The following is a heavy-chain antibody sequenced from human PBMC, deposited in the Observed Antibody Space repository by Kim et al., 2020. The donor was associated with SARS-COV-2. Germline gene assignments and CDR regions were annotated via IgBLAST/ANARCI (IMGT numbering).Heavy chain of an antibody. CDR1: GYTFTGNY. CDR2: INPSSGGT. J-gene: IGHJ5*02. D-gene: IGHD1-26*01. V-gene: IGHV1-2*02. Sequence: ASVKVSCKASGYTFTGNYMHWVRKAPGQGFEWMGRINPSSGGTNSAQKFQGRITMTRDTSTSTAYMELNRLTSDDTAVYYCARGKELGSTLRGYWFDPWGQGTRVTVSS. CDR3: ARGKELGSTLRGYWFDP.